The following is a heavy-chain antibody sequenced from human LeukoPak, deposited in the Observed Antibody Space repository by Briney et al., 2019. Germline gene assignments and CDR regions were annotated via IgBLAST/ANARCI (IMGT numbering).Heavy chain of an antibody. V-gene: IGHV3-7*01. Sequence: GGSLRLSCAASGFTFSSYWMNWVRQAPGKGLEWVANIKQDGSEKYYVDSVKGRFTISRDNAKNSLYLQMNSLRAEDTAVYYCARVISSGSYLVSAFDIWGQGTMVTVSS. CDR2: IKQDGSEK. J-gene: IGHJ3*02. CDR3: ARVISSGSYLVSAFDI. CDR1: GFTFSSYW. D-gene: IGHD3-22*01.